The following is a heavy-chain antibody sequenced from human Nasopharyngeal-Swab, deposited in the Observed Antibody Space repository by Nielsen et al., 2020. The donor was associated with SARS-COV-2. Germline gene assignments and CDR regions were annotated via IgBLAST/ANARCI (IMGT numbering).Heavy chain of an antibody. V-gene: IGHV4-30-4*01. CDR2: IYNSGST. CDR3: ARGGAGYYYYIDV. CDR1: GGSISSGDYY. J-gene: IGHJ6*03. D-gene: IGHD3-16*01. Sequence: LRLSCTVSGGSISSGDYYWSSIRQPPGKGLEWIGYIYNSGSTYYNPSIKSRVTISVDTSKNQFSLKLSSVTAADTAVYYCARGGAGYYYYIDVWGKGTTVTVSS.